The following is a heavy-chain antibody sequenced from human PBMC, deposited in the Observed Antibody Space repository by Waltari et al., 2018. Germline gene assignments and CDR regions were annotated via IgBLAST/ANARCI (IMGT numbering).Heavy chain of an antibody. V-gene: IGHV4-39*01. Sequence: QLQLQESGPGLVKPSETLSLTCTVSGGSISSSSYYWGWIRQPPGKGREWIGSIYYSGSTYYNPSLKSRVTISVDTSKNQFSLKLSSVTAADTAVYYCARGLVGYWGQGTLVTVSS. CDR3: ARGLVGY. J-gene: IGHJ4*02. D-gene: IGHD2-8*02. CDR1: GGSISSSSYY. CDR2: IYYSGST.